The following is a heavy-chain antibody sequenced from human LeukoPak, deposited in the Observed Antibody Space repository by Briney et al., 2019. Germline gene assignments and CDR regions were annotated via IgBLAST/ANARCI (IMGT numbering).Heavy chain of an antibody. CDR1: GFTFSSYG. Sequence: GRSLRLSCAASGFTFSSYGMRWVRQAPGKGLEWVAVISYDGSNKYYADSVKGRFTISRDNSKNTLYLQMNSLRAEDTAVYYCAKNGYYYDSSGYYYNDYWGQGTLVTVSS. CDR2: ISYDGSNK. J-gene: IGHJ4*02. V-gene: IGHV3-30*18. CDR3: AKNGYYYDSSGYYYNDY. D-gene: IGHD3-22*01.